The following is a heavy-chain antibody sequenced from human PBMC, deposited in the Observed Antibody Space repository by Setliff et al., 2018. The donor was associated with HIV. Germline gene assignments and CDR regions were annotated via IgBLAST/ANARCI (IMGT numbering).Heavy chain of an antibody. D-gene: IGHD5-18*01. V-gene: IGHV4-61*01. CDR1: GVSLISANYH. Sequence: SETLSLTCSVSGVSLISANYHWAWIRQPPGKGLEWIGYIYYSGSTNYNPSLKSRVTISVDTSKNQFSLKLSSVTAADTAVYYCARSDTAMVKTYYYYYMDVWGKGTTVTSP. CDR3: ARSDTAMVKTYYYYYMDV. CDR2: IYYSGST. J-gene: IGHJ6*03.